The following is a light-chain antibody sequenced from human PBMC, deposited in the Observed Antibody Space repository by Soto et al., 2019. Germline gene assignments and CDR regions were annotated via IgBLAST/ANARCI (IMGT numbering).Light chain of an antibody. J-gene: IGKJ3*01. Sequence: EIVMTQSASTLSVSTGGRATLSCRASQSISDTLAWYQQKLGQPPRLLIYDASNRATGIPVRFSGSGSGTDFTLTISSLEPEDFAVYYCQQRSTWPPFSFGPGTKVDIK. CDR2: DAS. CDR1: QSISDT. V-gene: IGKV3-11*01. CDR3: QQRSTWPPFS.